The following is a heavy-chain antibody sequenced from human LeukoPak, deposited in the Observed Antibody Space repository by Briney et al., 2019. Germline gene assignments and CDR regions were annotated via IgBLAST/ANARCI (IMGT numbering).Heavy chain of an antibody. Sequence: ASVKVSCKTSGSTFSDYYLHWVRQAPGQGLEWMGWINPSSGGTKYVQKFQGRVTMTRDTSISTGYMELSRLRSDDTAVYYCARRIRGSYVEDAFDMWGQGTMVTVSA. D-gene: IGHD1-26*01. CDR1: GSTFSDYY. V-gene: IGHV1-2*02. CDR3: ARRIRGSYVEDAFDM. J-gene: IGHJ3*02. CDR2: INPSSGGT.